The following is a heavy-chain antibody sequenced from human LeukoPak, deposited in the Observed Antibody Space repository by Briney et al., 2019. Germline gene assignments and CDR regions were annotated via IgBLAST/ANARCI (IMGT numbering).Heavy chain of an antibody. CDR1: GYTFTSDG. D-gene: IGHD2-8*02. CDR3: AGRRLVAFDI. J-gene: IGHJ3*02. CDR2: ISDYNGNT. Sequence: GASVKVSCKASGYTFTSDGISWVRQAPGQGLEWMGWISDYNGNTNYAQKLQGRVTMTTDTSTSTAYMELRSLSSDDRAVYYCAGRRLVAFDIWGQGTMVTVSS. V-gene: IGHV1-18*04.